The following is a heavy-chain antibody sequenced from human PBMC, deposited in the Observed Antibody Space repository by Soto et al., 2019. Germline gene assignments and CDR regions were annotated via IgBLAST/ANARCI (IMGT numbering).Heavy chain of an antibody. CDR3: ARDGSGARNQLYYSYYYGMDV. J-gene: IGHJ6*02. D-gene: IGHD3-10*01. V-gene: IGHV1-18*01. CDR1: GYTFTSYG. CDR2: IIAYNGNT. Sequence: QVQLVQSGAEVKKPGASVKVSCKASGYTFTSYGISWVRQAPGQGLEWMGWIIAYNGNTNYAQKLQGRVTMTTDTSTSTAYMELRSLRSDDTAVYYCARDGSGARNQLYYSYYYGMDVWGQGTTVTVSS.